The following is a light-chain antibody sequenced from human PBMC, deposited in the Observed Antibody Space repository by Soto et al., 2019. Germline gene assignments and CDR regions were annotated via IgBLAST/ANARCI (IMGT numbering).Light chain of an antibody. V-gene: IGLV1-47*02. Sequence: QSVLTQPPSASGTPGQRITISCSGSSSNIGSDYVYWYEKVPGTAPNLLIYSNNLRPSGVPDRFSGSKSGTSASLAISGLRSEDEADYYCAAWDDSLSAWVFGGGTQLTVL. CDR2: SNN. J-gene: IGLJ3*02. CDR3: AAWDDSLSAWV. CDR1: SSNIGSDY.